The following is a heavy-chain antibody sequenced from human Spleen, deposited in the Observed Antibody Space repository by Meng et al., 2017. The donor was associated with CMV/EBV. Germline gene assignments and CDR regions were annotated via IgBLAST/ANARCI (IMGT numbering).Heavy chain of an antibody. V-gene: IGHV3-30*04. CDR3: AKGGGDGFNGLELDY. CDR1: VFHFSPNA. D-gene: IGHD5-24*01. Sequence: SVFHFSPNAMHWVRQAPGKGLDWLAILSFDGSNEKYADSVRGRFTISRDNSKNTLYLQMNSLRAEDTALYYCAKGGGDGFNGLELDYWGQGTLVTVSS. J-gene: IGHJ4*02. CDR2: LSFDGSNE.